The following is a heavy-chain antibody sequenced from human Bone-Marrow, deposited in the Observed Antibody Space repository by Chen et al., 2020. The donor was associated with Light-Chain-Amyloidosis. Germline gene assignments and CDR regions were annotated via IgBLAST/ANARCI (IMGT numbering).Heavy chain of an antibody. J-gene: IGHJ4*02. CDR1: GGSISSSSYY. CDR3: ARLYRTVVLPSVVDY. D-gene: IGHD2-15*01. Sequence: QLQLQASGPGLVKPSETLSLTCTVPGGSISSSSYYWGWIRQPPGKGLEWIGSIYYSGSTYYNPSLKSRVTISVDTSKNQFSLKLSSVTAADTAVYYCARLYRTVVLPSVVDYWGQGTLVTVSS. CDR2: IYYSGST. V-gene: IGHV4-39*01.